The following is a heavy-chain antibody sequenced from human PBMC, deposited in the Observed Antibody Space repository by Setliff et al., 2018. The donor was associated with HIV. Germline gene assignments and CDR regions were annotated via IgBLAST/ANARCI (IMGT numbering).Heavy chain of an antibody. CDR2: INPNSGGT. V-gene: IGHV1-2*02. Sequence: AASVKVSCKASGYPFTGYYMHWVRQAPGQGLGWMGWINPNSGGTNYAQKFQGRVTMTRDTSISTVYMELSRLRSDDTAVYYCARVRYCGGDCYPDAFDIWGQGTMVTVSS. J-gene: IGHJ3*02. CDR3: ARVRYCGGDCYPDAFDI. D-gene: IGHD2-21*02. CDR1: GYPFTGYY.